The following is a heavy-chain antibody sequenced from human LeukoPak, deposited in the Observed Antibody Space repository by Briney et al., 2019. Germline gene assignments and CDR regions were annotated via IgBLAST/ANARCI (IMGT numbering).Heavy chain of an antibody. Sequence: PGGSLRLSSAASGFTFSTYWMHWVRQAPGKGLVWVSHINSDGSRISYADSVKGRFTISRDNAKNTLYLQMNSLRAEDTAVYYCASRSGWYSSSSRNYYYYMDVWGKGTTVTVSS. CDR3: ASRSGWYSSSSRNYYYYMDV. CDR2: INSDGSRI. V-gene: IGHV3-74*01. J-gene: IGHJ6*03. D-gene: IGHD6-6*01. CDR1: GFTFSTYW.